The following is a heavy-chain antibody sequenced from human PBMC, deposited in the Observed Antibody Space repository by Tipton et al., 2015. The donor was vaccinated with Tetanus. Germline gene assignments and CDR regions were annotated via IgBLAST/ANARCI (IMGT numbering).Heavy chain of an antibody. CDR1: GFIVSSHY. CDR2: IKEDGSEM. V-gene: IGHV3-7*01. D-gene: IGHD2/OR15-2a*01. Sequence: SLRLSCVASGFIVSSHYMSWVRQAPGKGLEWVANIKEDGSEMYYADSVKGRFTISRDNAGNSLSVHMNSLTAEDTAVYYCARLRVYCSTACYSREDYWGQGTLVTVSS. J-gene: IGHJ4*02. CDR3: ARLRVYCSTACYSREDY.